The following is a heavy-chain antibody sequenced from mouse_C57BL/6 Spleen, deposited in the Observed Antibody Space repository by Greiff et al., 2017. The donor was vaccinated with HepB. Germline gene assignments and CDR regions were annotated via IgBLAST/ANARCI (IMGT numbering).Heavy chain of an antibody. CDR2: IDPENGDT. CDR3: TTYYYGSSY. J-gene: IGHJ3*01. CDR1: GFNIKDDY. Sequence: EVKLQESGAELVRPGASVKLSCTASGFNIKDDYMHWVKQRPEQGLEWIGWIDPENGDTEYASKFQGKATITADTSSNTAYLQLSSLTSEDTAVYYCTTYYYGSSYWGQGTLVTVSA. D-gene: IGHD1-1*01. V-gene: IGHV14-4*01.